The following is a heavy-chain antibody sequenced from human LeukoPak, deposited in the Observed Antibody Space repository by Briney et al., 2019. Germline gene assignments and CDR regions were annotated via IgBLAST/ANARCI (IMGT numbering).Heavy chain of an antibody. J-gene: IGHJ4*02. Sequence: GGSLRLSCAVSGFTVSSNYMSWVRQAPGKGLEWVSVIYSGGGTYYADSVKGRFTISRDNAKNALYLQMSSLRAEDTAVYYSARISYDSSSYYDYWGQGSLVTVSS. CDR1: GFTVSSNY. D-gene: IGHD3-22*01. V-gene: IGHV3-66*01. CDR3: ARISYDSSSYYDY. CDR2: IYSGGGT.